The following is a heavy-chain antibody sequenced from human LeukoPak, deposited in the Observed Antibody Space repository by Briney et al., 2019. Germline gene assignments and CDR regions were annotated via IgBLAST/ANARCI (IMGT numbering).Heavy chain of an antibody. CDR2: INHSGST. D-gene: IGHD4-17*01. CDR3: ARGGPTVTSYSSWDY. CDR1: GESFSGYF. Sequence: SETLSLTCAVYGESFSGYFWSWIRQPPGKGLEWIGEINHSGSTNHNPSLKSRVTISVDTSKNQFSLKLNSVTTADTAVYYCARGGPTVTSYSSWDYWGQGTLVTVSS. J-gene: IGHJ4*02. V-gene: IGHV4-34*01.